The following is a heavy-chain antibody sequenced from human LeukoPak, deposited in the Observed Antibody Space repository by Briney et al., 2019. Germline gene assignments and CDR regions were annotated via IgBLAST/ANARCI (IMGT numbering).Heavy chain of an antibody. D-gene: IGHD4-11*01. CDR1: GYTFTSYD. V-gene: IGHV1-69*06. J-gene: IGHJ5*02. Sequence: ASVKVSCKASGYTFTSYDINWVRQAPGQGLEWMGGIIPIFGTANYAQKFQGRVTITADKSTSTAYMELSSLRSEDTAVYYCARDFYYSNPMFDPWGQGTLVTVSS. CDR3: ARDFYYSNPMFDP. CDR2: IIPIFGTA.